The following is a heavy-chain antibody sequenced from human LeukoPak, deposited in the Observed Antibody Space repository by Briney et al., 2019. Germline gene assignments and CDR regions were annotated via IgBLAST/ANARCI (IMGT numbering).Heavy chain of an antibody. CDR3: ARAFRGIVVVVAATLRSNYYYYGMDV. CDR1: GGTFSSYA. CDR2: IIPILGIA. D-gene: IGHD2-15*01. J-gene: IGHJ6*02. Sequence: GASVKVSCKASGGTFSSYAISWVRQAPGQGLEWMGRIIPILGIANYAQKFQGRVTITADKSTSTAYMELSSLRSEDTAVYYCARAFRGIVVVVAATLRSNYYYYGMDVWGQGTTVTVSS. V-gene: IGHV1-69*04.